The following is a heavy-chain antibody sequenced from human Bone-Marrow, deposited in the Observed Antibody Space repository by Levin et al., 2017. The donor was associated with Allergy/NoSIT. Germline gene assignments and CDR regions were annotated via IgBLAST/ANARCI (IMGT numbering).Heavy chain of an antibody. Sequence: QPGGSLRLSCAASGFTFSSYWMSWVRQAPGKGLEWVANIKQDGSEKYYVDSVKGRFTISRDNAKNSLYLQMNSLRAEDTAVYYCARDHEGFLEWLLESTYYYYYMDVWGKGTTVTVSS. V-gene: IGHV3-7*03. D-gene: IGHD3-3*01. CDR2: IKQDGSEK. CDR3: ARDHEGFLEWLLESTYYYYYMDV. J-gene: IGHJ6*03. CDR1: GFTFSSYW.